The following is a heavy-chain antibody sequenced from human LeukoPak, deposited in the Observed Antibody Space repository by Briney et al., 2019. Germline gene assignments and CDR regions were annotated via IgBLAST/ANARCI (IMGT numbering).Heavy chain of an antibody. Sequence: GGSLRLSCAASGFTFSDYYMSWIRQAPGKGLEWVSYISSSGSTIYYADSVKGRFTISRDNARNSLYLQMNSLRAEDTAVYYCARGGVTMIPNWFDPWRQGTLVTVSS. CDR1: GFTFSDYY. CDR2: ISSSGSTI. V-gene: IGHV3-11*01. CDR3: ARGGVTMIPNWFDP. J-gene: IGHJ5*02. D-gene: IGHD3-22*01.